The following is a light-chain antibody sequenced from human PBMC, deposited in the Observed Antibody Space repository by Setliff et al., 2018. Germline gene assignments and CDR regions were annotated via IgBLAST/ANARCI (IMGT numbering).Light chain of an antibody. Sequence: QSALIQPASVSGSPGQPITISCTGTSSDVGGYNYVSWYQQHPGKAPKVIIYDVVVRPSGVSNRFSGSKSGNTASLTISGLQAEDEADYYCSSYTTISTLVFGGGTKVTVL. CDR1: SSDVGGYNY. CDR2: DVV. J-gene: IGLJ2*01. CDR3: SSYTTISTLV. V-gene: IGLV2-14*03.